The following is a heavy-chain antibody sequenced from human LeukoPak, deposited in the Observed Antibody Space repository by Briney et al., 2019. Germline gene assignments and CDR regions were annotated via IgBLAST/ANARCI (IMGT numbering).Heavy chain of an antibody. Sequence: GGSLRLSCAASGFTFSSNWMSWVRQAPGKGLEWVANIKQDGSDKNYVDPVKGRFTISRDNAKNSLYLYMNSLRAEDTALYYCAREILGTHSAFDYWGRGTLVTVSS. CDR2: IKQDGSDK. CDR1: GFTFSSNW. V-gene: IGHV3-7*03. D-gene: IGHD3-3*01. J-gene: IGHJ4*02. CDR3: AREILGTHSAFDY.